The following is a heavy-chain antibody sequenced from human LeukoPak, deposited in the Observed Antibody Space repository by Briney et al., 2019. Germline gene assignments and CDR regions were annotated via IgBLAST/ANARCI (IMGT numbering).Heavy chain of an antibody. CDR2: MNTDSGHT. V-gene: IGHV1-8*01. CDR3: ARVWGSIDY. D-gene: IGHD2-21*01. CDR1: GYTFTSYD. Sequence: ASVKVSCTASGYTFTSYDINWVRQATGQGLEWVGWMNTDSGHTGYAQKFQGRVTMTRATSISPAYLELTSLTSEDTAVYYCARVWGSIDYWGQGTLVTVSS. J-gene: IGHJ4*02.